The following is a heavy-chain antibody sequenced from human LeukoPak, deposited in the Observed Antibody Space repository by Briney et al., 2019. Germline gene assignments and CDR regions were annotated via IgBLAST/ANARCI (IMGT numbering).Heavy chain of an antibody. CDR1: GFTFSSYD. CDR3: ARAVLLWFGGYYYYYMDV. J-gene: IGHJ6*03. D-gene: IGHD3-10*01. CDR2: IGTAGDT. Sequence: GGSLRLSCAASGFTFSSYDMHWVRQAIGKGLEWVSAIGTAGDTYYPGSVKGRFTISRENAKNSLYLQMNSLRAGDTAVYYCARAVLLWFGGYYYYYMDVWGKGTTVTISS. V-gene: IGHV3-13*01.